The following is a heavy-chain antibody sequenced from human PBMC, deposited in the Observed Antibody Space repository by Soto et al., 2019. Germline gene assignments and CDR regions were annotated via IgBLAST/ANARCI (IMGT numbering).Heavy chain of an antibody. CDR1: GFSLSTSGVG. CDR3: AHKVTKREEPPKTYGMDV. D-gene: IGHD2-21*02. J-gene: IGHJ6*02. CDR2: IYWDDDK. Sequence: QITLKESGPTLVKPTQTLTLTCTFSGFSLSTSGVGVGWIRQPPGKALEWLALIYWDDDKRYSPSLKSRLTITKDXXKXQXXLTMTNMDPVDTATYYCAHKVTKREEPPKTYGMDVWGQGTTVTVSS. V-gene: IGHV2-5*02.